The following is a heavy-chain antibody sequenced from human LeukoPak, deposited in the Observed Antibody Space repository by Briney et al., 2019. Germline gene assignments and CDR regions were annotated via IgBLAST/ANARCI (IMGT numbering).Heavy chain of an antibody. CDR1: GGSISSYY. CDR3: ASSIAAAGTGYYFGY. Sequence: SETLSLTCTVSGGSISSYYWSWIRQPPGKGLEWIGYIYYSGSTNYNPSLKSRVTISVDTSKNQFSLKLSSVTAADTAVYYCASSIAAAGTGYYFGYWGQGTLVTVSS. J-gene: IGHJ4*02. CDR2: IYYSGST. D-gene: IGHD6-13*01. V-gene: IGHV4-59*01.